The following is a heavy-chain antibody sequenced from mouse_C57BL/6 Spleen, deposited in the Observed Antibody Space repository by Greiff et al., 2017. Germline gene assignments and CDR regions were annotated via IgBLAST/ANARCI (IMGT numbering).Heavy chain of an antibody. Sequence: VQLQQSGPELVKPGASVKISCKASGYTFTDYYMNWVKQSHGKSLEWIGDINPNNGGTSYNQKFKGKATLTVDKSSSTAYMELRSLTSEDSAVYYCARGIYYGYYYAMDYWGQGTSVTVSS. CDR3: ARGIYYGYYYAMDY. D-gene: IGHD2-2*01. CDR2: INPNNGGT. J-gene: IGHJ4*01. CDR1: GYTFTDYY. V-gene: IGHV1-26*01.